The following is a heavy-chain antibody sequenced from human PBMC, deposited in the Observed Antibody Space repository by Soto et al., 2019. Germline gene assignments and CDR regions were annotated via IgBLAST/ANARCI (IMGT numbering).Heavy chain of an antibody. J-gene: IGHJ4*02. CDR3: ASQYCSGGSCSSPFDY. V-gene: IGHV4-4*07. Sequence: QVQLQESGPGLVKPSETLSLTCTVSGGSISSYYWSWIRQPAGKGLEWIGRNYTSGSTNYNPSLKSRVTMSVDTSKNQFSLKLSSVTAADTAVYYCASQYCSGGSCSSPFDYWGQGTLVTVSS. CDR1: GGSISSYY. D-gene: IGHD2-15*01. CDR2: NYTSGST.